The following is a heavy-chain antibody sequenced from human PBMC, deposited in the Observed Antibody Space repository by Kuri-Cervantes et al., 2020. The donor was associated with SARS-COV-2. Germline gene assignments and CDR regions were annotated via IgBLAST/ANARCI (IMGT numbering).Heavy chain of an antibody. CDR3: ARDPYSSSWYRYYYGMDV. Sequence: GESLKISCAASGLMFSRYWMSWVRQAPGKGLEWVANINEDGSEKYYADSVKGRFTISRDNSKNTLYLQMNSLRDEDTAVYYCARDPYSSSWYRYYYGMDVWGQGTTVTVSS. CDR1: GLMFSRYW. D-gene: IGHD6-13*01. J-gene: IGHJ6*02. V-gene: IGHV3-7*01. CDR2: INEDGSEK.